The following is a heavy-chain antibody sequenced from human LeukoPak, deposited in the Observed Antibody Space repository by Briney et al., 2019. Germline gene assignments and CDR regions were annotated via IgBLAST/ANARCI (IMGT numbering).Heavy chain of an antibody. J-gene: IGHJ4*02. V-gene: IGHV3-23*01. D-gene: IGHD3-22*01. CDR2: ISTTSLNT. CDR1: GFTFSSYA. Sequence: PGGSLRLSCAASGFTFSSYAMNWVRQAPGKGLQWVSVISTTSLNTYYADSVKGRFTITRDKSKNTLYLQMNSLRVEDTAVYYCARKGRATHYYDSSGYYYLDDWGQGTQVTVSS. CDR3: ARKGRATHYYDSSGYYYLDD.